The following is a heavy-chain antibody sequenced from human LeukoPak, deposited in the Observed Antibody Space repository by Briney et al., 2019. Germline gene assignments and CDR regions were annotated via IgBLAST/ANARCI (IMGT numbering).Heavy chain of an antibody. Sequence: SETLSLTCSVSDGSFNNIFYYWGWIRQSPGKGLEWIGSIYFTGSTYHNPSLKSRVSISVDTSNNQFSLRLSSVTAADTAVYYCARTYYDVLTRFYRWHYFDLWGQGTLVTVSS. V-gene: IGHV4-39*01. J-gene: IGHJ4*02. D-gene: IGHD3-9*01. CDR3: ARTYYDVLTRFYRWHYFDL. CDR2: IYFTGST. CDR1: DGSFNNIFYY.